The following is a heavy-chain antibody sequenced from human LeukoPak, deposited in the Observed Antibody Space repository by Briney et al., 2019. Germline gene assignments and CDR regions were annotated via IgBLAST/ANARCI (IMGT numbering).Heavy chain of an antibody. V-gene: IGHV3-7*01. J-gene: IGHJ4*02. Sequence: PGGSLRLSCVASGFTFTSFYMSWVRQAPGKGLEWVANINLDGSEQYYVDSVEGRFTISRGNAKNSLYLQMNSLWAEDTAVYYCAREVAVGIGAYNFWGQGTLVTVSS. CDR1: GFTFTSFY. CDR3: AREVAVGIGAYNF. CDR2: INLDGSEQ. D-gene: IGHD6-13*01.